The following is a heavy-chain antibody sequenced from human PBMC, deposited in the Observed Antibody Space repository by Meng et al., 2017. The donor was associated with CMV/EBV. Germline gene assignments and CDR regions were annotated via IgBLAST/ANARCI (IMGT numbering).Heavy chain of an antibody. V-gene: IGHV4-39*07. D-gene: IGHD6-13*01. CDR3: ARGGIAAAGLH. CDR2: IYYSGST. J-gene: IGHJ4*02. Sequence: QLHLQGSGPGLVKPSEPLSLTCTVSGGSISSSSYYWGWIRQPPGKGLEWIGSIYYSGSTYYNPSLKSRVTISVDTSKNQFSLKLSSVTAADTAVYYCARGGIAAAGLHWGQGTLVTVSS. CDR1: GGSISSSSYY.